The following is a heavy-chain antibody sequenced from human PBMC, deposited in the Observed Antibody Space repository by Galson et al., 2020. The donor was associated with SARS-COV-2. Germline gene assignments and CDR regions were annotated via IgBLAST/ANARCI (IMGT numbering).Heavy chain of an antibody. J-gene: IGHJ4*02. Sequence: SQTLSLTCTVSGGSISSTDSHWSWIRQSPGKGLEWIGYTYYSGNTYYNPSLKSRVTMSVDTSKNQFSLKLTSVTAADTAVYYCARDFWSRYYLDSWGQGTPVTVSS. CDR1: GGSISSTDSH. V-gene: IGHV4-30-4*01. CDR3: ARDFWSRYYLDS. D-gene: IGHD3-3*01. CDR2: TYYSGNT.